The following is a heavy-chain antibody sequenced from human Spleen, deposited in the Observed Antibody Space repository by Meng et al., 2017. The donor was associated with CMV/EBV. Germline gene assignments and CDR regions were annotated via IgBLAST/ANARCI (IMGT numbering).Heavy chain of an antibody. D-gene: IGHD3-22*01. Sequence: GESLKISCAASGFTFNTYTINWVRQAPGKGLEWVSSISGSSSNIYYADSVKGRFTISRDNAKNSLYLQMNSLRAEDTAVYYCARGLYDSSGYYFDAFDMWGQGTMVTVSS. CDR2: ISGSSSNI. J-gene: IGHJ3*02. V-gene: IGHV3-21*01. CDR1: GFTFNTYT. CDR3: ARGLYDSSGYYFDAFDM.